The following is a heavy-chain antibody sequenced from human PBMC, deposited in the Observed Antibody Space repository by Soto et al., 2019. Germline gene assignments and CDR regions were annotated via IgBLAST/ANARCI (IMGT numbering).Heavy chain of an antibody. J-gene: IGHJ4*02. V-gene: IGHV4-31*03. CDR2: IYYSGST. Sequence: SETLSLTCTVSGGSISSGGYYWSWIRQHPGKGLEWIGYIYYSGSTYYNPSLKSRVTISVDTSKNQFSLKLSSVTAADTAVYYCARVVGNYYDSSGYPDYWGQGTLVTVSS. CDR1: GGSISSGGYY. CDR3: ARVVGNYYDSSGYPDY. D-gene: IGHD3-22*01.